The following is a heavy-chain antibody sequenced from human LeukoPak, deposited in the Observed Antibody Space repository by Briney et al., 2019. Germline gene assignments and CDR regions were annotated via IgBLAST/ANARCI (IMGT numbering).Heavy chain of an antibody. Sequence: PSETLFLTCTVSGGSISSSSYYWGWIRQPPGKGLEWIGSIYYSGSTYYNPSLKSRVTISVDTSKNQFSLKLSSVTAADTAVYYCAGDGDVLWGVPGEWYFDLWGRGTLVTVSS. CDR2: IYYSGST. D-gene: IGHD4-17*01. V-gene: IGHV4-39*07. J-gene: IGHJ2*01. CDR1: GGSISSSSYY. CDR3: AGDGDVLWGVPGEWYFDL.